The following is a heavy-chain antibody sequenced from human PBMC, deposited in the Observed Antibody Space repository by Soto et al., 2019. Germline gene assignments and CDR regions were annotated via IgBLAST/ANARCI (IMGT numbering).Heavy chain of an antibody. Sequence: QLQLLESGGDLVKPGGSLRLSCAASGFTVSGNDLSWIRQAPGKGLEWVSSISSSGRAIYYADSVKGRFTISRDNAKDSLYLQMSSLRAEDTAIYYCAIHHTRGWLYFDSWGQGTLVTVSP. CDR2: ISSSGRAI. CDR3: AIHHTRGWLYFDS. CDR1: GFTVSGND. D-gene: IGHD6-19*01. J-gene: IGHJ4*02. V-gene: IGHV3-11*01.